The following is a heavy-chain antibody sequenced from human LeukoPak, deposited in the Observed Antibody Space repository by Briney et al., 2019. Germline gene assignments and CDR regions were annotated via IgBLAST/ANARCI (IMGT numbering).Heavy chain of an antibody. CDR3: ARVVGATRCHFDY. CDR1: GGSISSYY. CDR2: IYYSGST. V-gene: IGHV4-59*12. D-gene: IGHD1-26*01. Sequence: ASETLSLTCTVSGGSISSYYWSWIRQPPGKGLEWIGYIYYSGSTNYNPSLKSRVTISVDTSKNQFSLKLSSVTAADTAVYYCARVVGATRCHFDYWGQGTLVTVSS. J-gene: IGHJ4*02.